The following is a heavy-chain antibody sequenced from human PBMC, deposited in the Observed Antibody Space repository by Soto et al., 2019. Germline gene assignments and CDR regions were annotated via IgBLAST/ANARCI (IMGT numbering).Heavy chain of an antibody. D-gene: IGHD3-3*01. Sequence: ESGGGLVQPGGSLRLSCAASGFTFSSYWMSWVRQAPGKGLEWVANIKQDGSEKYYVDSVKGRFTISRDNAKNSLYLQMNSLRAEDTAVYYCARDARPTYYDFWSGYARSAFDIWGQGTMVTVSS. V-gene: IGHV3-7*01. J-gene: IGHJ3*02. CDR3: ARDARPTYYDFWSGYARSAFDI. CDR1: GFTFSSYW. CDR2: IKQDGSEK.